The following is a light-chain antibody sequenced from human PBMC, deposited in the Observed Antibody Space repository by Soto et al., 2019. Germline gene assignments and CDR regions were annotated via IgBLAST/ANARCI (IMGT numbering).Light chain of an antibody. V-gene: IGKV3-11*01. CDR2: DAS. CDR1: QSVGTS. CDR3: QQRSNWPPFT. Sequence: EIVLTQSPATLSLSPGERASLSCRASQSVGTSLAWYQQKRGQAPRLLIYDASNRATGIPARFSGSGSGTDFTLTISTLEPEDFAVYYCQQRSNWPPFTFGPGTKGDIK. J-gene: IGKJ3*01.